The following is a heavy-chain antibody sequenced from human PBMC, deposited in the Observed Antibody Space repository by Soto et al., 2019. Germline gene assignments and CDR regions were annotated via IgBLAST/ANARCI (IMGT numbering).Heavy chain of an antibody. D-gene: IGHD3-10*01. CDR2: IYYSGST. CDR3: ARGGVRYYYDSGSYSFDY. V-gene: IGHV4-59*01. Sequence: SETLSLTCTVSGGSISSYYWSWIRQPPGKGLEWIGYIYYSGSTNYNPSLKSRVTISVDTSKNQFSLKLSSVTAADTAVYYCARGGVRYYYDSGSYSFDYRGQRTLVTVSS. CDR1: GGSISSYY. J-gene: IGHJ4*02.